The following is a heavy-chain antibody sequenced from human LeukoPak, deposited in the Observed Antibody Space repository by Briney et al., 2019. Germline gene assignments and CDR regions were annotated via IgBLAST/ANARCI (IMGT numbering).Heavy chain of an antibody. CDR2: ISWNSGSI. D-gene: IGHD6-19*01. J-gene: IGHJ1*01. V-gene: IGHV3-9*01. CDR3: AKADRPGSVGYSSGWYAEYFQH. Sequence: PGRSLRLSCAASGFTFDDYAMHWVRQAPGKGLEWVSGISWNSGSIGYADSVKGRFTISRDNAKNSLYLQMNTLRAEDTALYYCAKADRPGSVGYSSGWYAEYFQHWGQGTLVTVSS. CDR1: GFTFDDYA.